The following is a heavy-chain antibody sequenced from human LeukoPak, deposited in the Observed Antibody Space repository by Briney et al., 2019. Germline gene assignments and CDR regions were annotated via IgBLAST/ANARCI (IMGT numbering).Heavy chain of an antibody. CDR1: GFSFSNYG. CDR3: AKDRRYSSSSTPFDI. Sequence: GGSLRLSCAASGFSFSNYGVNWVRQAPGKGLEWVSGISGSGGSTYYADSVKGRFTISRDNSKNTLNLQMNSLRVEDMAVYYCAKDRRYSSSSTPFDIWGQGTMVTVSS. J-gene: IGHJ3*02. V-gene: IGHV3-23*01. D-gene: IGHD6-6*01. CDR2: ISGSGGST.